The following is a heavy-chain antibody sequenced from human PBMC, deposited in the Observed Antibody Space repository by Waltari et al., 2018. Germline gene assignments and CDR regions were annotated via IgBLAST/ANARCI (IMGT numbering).Heavy chain of an antibody. Sequence: QVQLVQSGAEVKKPGASVKVSCKASEYSFSDYYIHWVRQAPGQGLEWMGWVNPNSGGTHSAQKFQGRMSMTRDTSNGAVYMALSSLGSDDTGVYYCARDRRPYNFYTDVWGTGTTVTISS. CDR3: ARDRRPYNFYTDV. J-gene: IGHJ6*03. CDR1: EYSFSDYY. CDR2: VNPNSGGT. V-gene: IGHV1-2*02.